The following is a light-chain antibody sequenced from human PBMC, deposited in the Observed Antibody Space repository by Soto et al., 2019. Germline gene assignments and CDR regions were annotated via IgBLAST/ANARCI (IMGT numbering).Light chain of an antibody. Sequence: DIQMTQSPSTLSAFVGDTVTITCRAAQIIGSRLAWYQKKPGEGPKLLIYVASNLQSGVPSRFSGSGSGTEFTLTISSLQPDDFATYYCQEYDSHWTFGQGTNVEIK. V-gene: IGKV1-5*01. CDR3: QEYDSHWT. J-gene: IGKJ1*01. CDR2: VAS. CDR1: QIIGSR.